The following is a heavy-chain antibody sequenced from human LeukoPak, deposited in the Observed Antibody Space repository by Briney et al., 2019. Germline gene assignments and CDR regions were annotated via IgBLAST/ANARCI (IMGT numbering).Heavy chain of an antibody. J-gene: IGHJ3*02. Sequence: SETLSLTCTVSGGSISSSSYYWGWIRQPPGKGLEWIGSIYYSGSTYYNPSLKSRVTISVDTSKNQFSLKLSSVTAADTAVYYCARSCRLDAFDIWGQGTMVTVSS. CDR3: ARSCRLDAFDI. CDR1: GGSISSSSYY. V-gene: IGHV4-39*01. CDR2: IYYSGST.